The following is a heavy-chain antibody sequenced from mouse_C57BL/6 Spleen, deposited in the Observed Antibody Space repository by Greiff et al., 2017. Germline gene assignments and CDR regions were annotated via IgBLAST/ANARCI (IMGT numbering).Heavy chain of an antibody. CDR1: GYAFSSYW. Sequence: QVQLQQSGAELVKPGASVKISCKASGYAFSSYWMNWVKQRPGKGLEWIGQIYPGDGDTNYNGKFKGKATLTADKSSSTAYMQLSRLTSEDSAVYFCARRGTVVARDYYYAMDYWGQGTSVTVSS. D-gene: IGHD1-1*01. CDR3: ARRGTVVARDYYYAMDY. J-gene: IGHJ4*01. V-gene: IGHV1-80*01. CDR2: IYPGDGDT.